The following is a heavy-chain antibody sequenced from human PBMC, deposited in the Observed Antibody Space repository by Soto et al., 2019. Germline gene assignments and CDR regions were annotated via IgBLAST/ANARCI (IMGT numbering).Heavy chain of an antibody. D-gene: IGHD7-27*01. CDR3: ARDTGDGTFDF. Sequence: ASVKVSCKASGYTFSSYAMHWVRQAPGQRLEWMGWINAGYGNTKSSQKFQDRVTISRDTSASTAYMELTSLRSEDTAVYYCARDTGDGTFDFWGQGTLVTVYS. V-gene: IGHV1-3*01. CDR2: INAGYGNT. J-gene: IGHJ4*02. CDR1: GYTFSSYA.